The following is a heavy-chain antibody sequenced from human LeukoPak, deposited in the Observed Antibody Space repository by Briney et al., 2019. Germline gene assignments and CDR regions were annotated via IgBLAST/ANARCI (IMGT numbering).Heavy chain of an antibody. Sequence: PGRSLRLSCAASGFTFDDYAMHWVRQAPGKGLEWVSGISWNSGSIVYADSVKGRFTISRDNAKNSLYLQMNSLRAEDTALYYCAKDIGSSDPSSYFDYWGQGTLVTVSS. CDR2: ISWNSGSI. V-gene: IGHV3-9*01. CDR3: AKDIGSSDPSSYFDY. J-gene: IGHJ4*02. CDR1: GFTFDDYA.